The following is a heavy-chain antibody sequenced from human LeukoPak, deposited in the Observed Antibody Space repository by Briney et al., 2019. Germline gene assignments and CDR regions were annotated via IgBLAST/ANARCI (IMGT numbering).Heavy chain of an antibody. CDR3: AREGNSGYDWVDV. J-gene: IGHJ6*04. V-gene: IGHV4-30-2*01. Sequence: SETLSLTCTVSGGSISSGGYYWSWIRQPPGKGLEWIGYIYHSGSTYYNPSLKSRVTMSVDTSKNQFSLKLSSVTAADTAVYYCAREGNSGYDWVDVWGKGTTVTVSS. D-gene: IGHD5-12*01. CDR2: IYHSGST. CDR1: GGSISSGGYY.